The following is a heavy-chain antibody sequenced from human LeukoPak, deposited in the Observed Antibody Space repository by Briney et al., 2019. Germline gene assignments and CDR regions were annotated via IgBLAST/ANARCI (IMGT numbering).Heavy chain of an antibody. D-gene: IGHD6-6*01. CDR2: ISAYNGNT. J-gene: IGHJ4*02. V-gene: IGHV1-18*04. Sequence: GASVKVSCKASGYTFTSYYMHWVRQAPGQGLEWMGWISAYNGNTNYAQKLQGRVTMTTDTSTSTAYMELRSLRSDDTAVYYCARQGHEYSSSLYYFDYWGQGTLVTVSS. CDR1: GYTFTSYY. CDR3: ARQGHEYSSSLYYFDY.